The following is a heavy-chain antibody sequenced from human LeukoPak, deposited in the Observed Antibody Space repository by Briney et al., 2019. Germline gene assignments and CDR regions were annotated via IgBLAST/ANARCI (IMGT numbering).Heavy chain of an antibody. Sequence: ASVKVSCKASGGTFSSYAISWVRQAPGQGLEWMGGIIPIFGTANYAQKFQGRVTITADESTSTAYMELCSLRSEDTAVYYCARGKREAAAGTRFDYWGQGTLVTVSS. CDR1: GGTFSSYA. CDR3: ARGKREAAAGTRFDY. J-gene: IGHJ4*02. V-gene: IGHV1-69*01. CDR2: IIPIFGTA. D-gene: IGHD6-13*01.